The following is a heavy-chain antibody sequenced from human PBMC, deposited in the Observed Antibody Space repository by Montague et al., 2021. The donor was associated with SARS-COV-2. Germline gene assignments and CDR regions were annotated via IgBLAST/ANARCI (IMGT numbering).Heavy chain of an antibody. D-gene: IGHD6-13*01. V-gene: IGHV4-59*08. CDR2: IYYSEST. CDR3: AGHLRQQLVNGGLFDY. CDR1: GGSISSYY. Sequence: SETLSLTCTVSGGSISSYYWSWIRQPPGKGLEWIWYIYYSESTNYNPSLKIRVTISVDTSKNQFSLKLSSVTAADTAVYYCAGHLRQQLVNGGLFDYWGQGTLVTVSS. J-gene: IGHJ4*02.